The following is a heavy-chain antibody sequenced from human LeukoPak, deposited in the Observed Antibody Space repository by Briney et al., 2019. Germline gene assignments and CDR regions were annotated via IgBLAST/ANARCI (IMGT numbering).Heavy chain of an antibody. J-gene: IGHJ3*02. CDR2: IYYSGST. Sequence: SQTLSLTCTVSGGSISSGGYCWSWIRQHPGTGLEWIGYIYYSGSTYYNPSLKSRVTISVDTSKNQFSLKLSSVTAADTAVYYCARDSPHSYGYDDAFDIWGQGTMVTVSS. D-gene: IGHD5-18*01. V-gene: IGHV4-31*03. CDR1: GGSISSGGYC. CDR3: ARDSPHSYGYDDAFDI.